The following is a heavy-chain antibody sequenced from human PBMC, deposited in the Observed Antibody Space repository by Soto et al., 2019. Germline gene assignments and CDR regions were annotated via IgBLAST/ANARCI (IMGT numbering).Heavy chain of an antibody. J-gene: IGHJ4*02. CDR3: ARVGYYYDSSGYFPY. D-gene: IGHD3-22*01. V-gene: IGHV3-48*02. Sequence: SLRLSCAASGFTFSSYSMNWVRQAPGKGLEWVSYISSSSSTIYYADSVKGRFTISRDNAKNSLYLQMNSLRDEDTAVYYCARVGYYYDSSGYFPYWGQGTLVTVSS. CDR2: ISSSSSTI. CDR1: GFTFSSYS.